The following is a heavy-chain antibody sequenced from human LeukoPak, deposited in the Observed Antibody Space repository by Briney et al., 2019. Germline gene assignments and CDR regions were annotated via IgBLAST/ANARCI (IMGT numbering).Heavy chain of an antibody. CDR2: ISPTGSYT. Sequence: GASVKVSCKASGYXFTNYYIHWVRQAPGQGLEWVGLISPTGSYTNYAQKFRGRVTMTRDTSTTTVYMELSSLRSDDTAVYYCAREESGGYFDYWGQGTLVSVSS. CDR3: AREESGGYFDY. CDR1: GYXFTNYY. V-gene: IGHV1-46*01. D-gene: IGHD2-8*02. J-gene: IGHJ4*02.